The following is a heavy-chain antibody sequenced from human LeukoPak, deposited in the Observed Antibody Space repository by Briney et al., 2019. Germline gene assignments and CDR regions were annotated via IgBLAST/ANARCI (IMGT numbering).Heavy chain of an antibody. J-gene: IGHJ3*01. CDR3: ARDARLGELSFPGAYDL. V-gene: IGHV3-23*01. CDR1: GFTFGSYA. Sequence: GGSLRLSCAASGFTFGSYAMSWVRQAPGKGLEWVSVISGSGGSTYYADFVKGRLTISRDNSKNTLYLQMNSLRPEDTAVYYCARDARLGELSFPGAYDLWGQGTMVIVSS. D-gene: IGHD3-16*02. CDR2: ISGSGGST.